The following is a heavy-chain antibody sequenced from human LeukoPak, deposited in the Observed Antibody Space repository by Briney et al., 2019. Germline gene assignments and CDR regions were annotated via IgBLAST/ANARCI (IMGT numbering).Heavy chain of an antibody. D-gene: IGHD3-10*01. CDR1: GGSISSGNYY. CDR3: ARGKGYYGSGNWFDP. V-gene: IGHV4-61*10. CDR2: INHSGST. Sequence: SETLSLTCTVSGGSISSGNYYWSWIRQPAGKGLEWIGEINHSGSTNYNPSLKSRVTISVDTSKNQFSLKLSSVTAADTAVYYCARGKGYYGSGNWFDPWGQGTLVTVSS. J-gene: IGHJ5*02.